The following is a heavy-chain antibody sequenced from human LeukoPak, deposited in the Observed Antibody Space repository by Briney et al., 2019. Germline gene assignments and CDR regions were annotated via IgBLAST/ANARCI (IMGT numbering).Heavy chain of an antibody. Sequence: SQTLSLTCTVSGGSISIGSYYWSWIRQPAGKGLEWIGRIYTSGSTNYNPSLKSRVTISVDTSKNQFSLKLSSVTAADTAVYYCAREPPYYYGSGSSIGAFDYWGQGTLVTVSS. CDR3: AREPPYYYGSGSSIGAFDY. CDR2: IYTSGST. V-gene: IGHV4-61*02. CDR1: GGSISIGSYY. J-gene: IGHJ4*02. D-gene: IGHD3-10*01.